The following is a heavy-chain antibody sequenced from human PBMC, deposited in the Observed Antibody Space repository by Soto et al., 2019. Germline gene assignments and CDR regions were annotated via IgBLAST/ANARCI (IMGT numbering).Heavy chain of an antibody. CDR2: IFPSDSDT. J-gene: IGHJ5*02. CDR1: GYTFSNYW. Sequence: GESLKISCRGSGYTFSNYWIAWMRQLPGKGLEWMGIIFPSDSDTRYSPSFQGQVTISADRSTSTVFLQWASLKASDTAVYFCARKDKSGYFNWFDPWGQGTLVTVSS. V-gene: IGHV5-51*03. D-gene: IGHD3-22*01. CDR3: ARKDKSGYFNWFDP.